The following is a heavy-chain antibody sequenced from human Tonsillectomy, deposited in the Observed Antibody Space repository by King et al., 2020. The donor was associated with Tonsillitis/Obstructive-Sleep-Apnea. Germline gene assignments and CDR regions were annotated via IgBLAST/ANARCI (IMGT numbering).Heavy chain of an antibody. D-gene: IGHD1-26*01. Sequence: HVQLVQSGAEVKKPGASVKVSCKASGYTFTSYGIIWVRQAPGQGLEWMGWISAYNGDTDYAEKRQGRITITTDTSTTTAYMELRSLTSDDTAVYYCARVSAFAWELVPVDPWGQGTLVTVSS. CDR1: GYTFTSYG. V-gene: IGHV1-18*01. J-gene: IGHJ5*02. CDR3: ARVSAFAWELVPVDP. CDR2: ISAYNGDT.